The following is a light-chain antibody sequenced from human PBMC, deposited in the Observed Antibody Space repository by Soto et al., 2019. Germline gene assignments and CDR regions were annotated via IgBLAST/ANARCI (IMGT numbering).Light chain of an antibody. J-gene: IGLJ1*01. CDR3: YTYAGGSTYL. CDR2: EDS. Sequence: QSALTQPASVSGSPGQSITISCTGTSSDVGSYSLLSWYQHHPGKAPKLIIYEDSKGPSGVSNRFSGSKSGNTASLRISGLQAEDEDDYYCYTYAGGSTYLFGTGTKLTVL. CDR1: SSDVGSYSL. V-gene: IGLV2-23*01.